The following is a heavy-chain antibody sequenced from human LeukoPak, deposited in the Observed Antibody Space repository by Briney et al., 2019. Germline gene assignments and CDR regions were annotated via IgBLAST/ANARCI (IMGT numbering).Heavy chain of an antibody. CDR3: ARAWGNDYDLNY. CDR1: GLTFSSYS. D-gene: IGHD3-3*01. CDR2: ISSSSSTI. Sequence: PGGSLRLSCAASGLTFSSYSMNWVRQAPGKGLEWVSHISSSSSTIYYADSVKGRFTISRDNAKNSLYLQMNSLRVEDTAVYYCARAWGNDYDLNYWGQGTLVTVSS. V-gene: IGHV3-48*04. J-gene: IGHJ4*02.